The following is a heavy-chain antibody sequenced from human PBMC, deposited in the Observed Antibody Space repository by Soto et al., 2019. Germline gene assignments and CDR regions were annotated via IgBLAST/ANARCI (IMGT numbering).Heavy chain of an antibody. Sequence: LRLSCVVSGFTFSDYGFHWVRQAPGKGLDWVAAISYDGSFVYYADSVRGRFTISRDNSRNTLDLQMNTLRHEDTAVYYCAKERGRNRNFAMDVWGQGTPVTVSS. D-gene: IGHD1-1*01. CDR1: GFTFSDYG. V-gene: IGHV3-30*18. CDR3: AKERGRNRNFAMDV. CDR2: ISYDGSFV. J-gene: IGHJ6*02.